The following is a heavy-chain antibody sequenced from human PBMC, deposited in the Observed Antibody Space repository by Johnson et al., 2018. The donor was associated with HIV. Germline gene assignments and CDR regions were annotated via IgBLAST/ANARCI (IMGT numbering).Heavy chain of an antibody. Sequence: QVQLVESGGGLVKPGGSLRLSCAASGFTFSDYYMSWIRQAPGKGLEWVSYISSSGSTIYYADSVKGRFTISRDNSKNTLYLQMNSLRAEDTAVYYCARGIAAAVIPVIVSSGKMASFCLLSLGPASSVVFVGHDVRG. V-gene: IGHV3-11*01. CDR1: GFTFSDYY. D-gene: IGHD6-13*01. CDR2: ISSSGSTI. J-gene: IGHJ3*01. CDR3: ARGIAAAVIPVIVSSGKMASFCLLSLGPASSVVFVGHDV.